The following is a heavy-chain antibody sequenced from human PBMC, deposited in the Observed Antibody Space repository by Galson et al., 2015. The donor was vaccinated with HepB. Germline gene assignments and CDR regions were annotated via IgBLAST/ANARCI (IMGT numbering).Heavy chain of an antibody. CDR1: GGFIRRDY. J-gene: IGHJ6*02. CDR2: ISYSGTT. D-gene: IGHD6-19*01. Sequence: LSLTCSVSGGFIRRDYWSWIRQPPGKGLEWIGYISYSGTTNYSPSLKSRITISVDTSKNQFSLRLTSVTAADTAIYYCARLMAGNAFYRDYNMDVWGQGTTVTVSS. V-gene: IGHV4-59*01. CDR3: ARLMAGNAFYRDYNMDV.